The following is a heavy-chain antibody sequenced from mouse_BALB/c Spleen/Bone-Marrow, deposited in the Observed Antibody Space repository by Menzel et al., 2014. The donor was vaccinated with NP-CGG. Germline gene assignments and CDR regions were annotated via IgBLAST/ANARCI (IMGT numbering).Heavy chain of an antibody. CDR3: AREKVYYGISWFAY. CDR2: FHPSDSET. Sequence: QVHVKQSGTEVVRPGASVKLSCKASGYSFTTYWMNWVKQRPGQGLEWIGMFHPSDSETRLKQKFKDKATLTVDKSSSTAYMQLNSPTSEDSAVYYCAREKVYYGISWFAYWGQGTLVTVSA. V-gene: IGHV1-61*01. D-gene: IGHD2-1*01. J-gene: IGHJ3*01. CDR1: GYSFTTYW.